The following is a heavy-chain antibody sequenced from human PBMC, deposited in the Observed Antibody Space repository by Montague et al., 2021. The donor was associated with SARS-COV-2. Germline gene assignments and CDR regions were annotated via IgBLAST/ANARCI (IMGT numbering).Heavy chain of an antibody. Sequence: SGTLSLTCTVSGGSITNNIDYWAWIRQPPGKGLEWIGSIYYTGNTYYNSSLKSRVTISVVTSKNHFTLKLSSVTAADTAVYYCTREGYQVLWSDYYYYGMDVWGQGTTVTVSS. CDR3: TREGYQVLWSDYYYYGMDV. V-gene: IGHV4-39*02. CDR1: GGSITNNIDY. CDR2: IYYTGNT. J-gene: IGHJ6*02. D-gene: IGHD2-2*01.